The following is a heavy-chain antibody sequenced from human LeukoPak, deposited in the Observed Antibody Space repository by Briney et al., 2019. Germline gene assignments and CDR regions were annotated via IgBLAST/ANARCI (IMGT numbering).Heavy chain of an antibody. J-gene: IGHJ3*02. Sequence: GGSLRLSCAASGFTVSSNYMGWVRQAPGKGLEWVSVIYSGGSTYYADSVKGRFTISRDNSKNTLYLQMNSLRAEDTAVYYCAKDLSLIVGATGAFDIWGQGTIVTVSS. V-gene: IGHV3-53*01. CDR1: GFTVSSNY. D-gene: IGHD1-26*01. CDR2: IYSGGST. CDR3: AKDLSLIVGATGAFDI.